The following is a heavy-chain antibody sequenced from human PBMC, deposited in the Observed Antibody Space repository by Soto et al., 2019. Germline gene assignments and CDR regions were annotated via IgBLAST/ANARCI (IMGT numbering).Heavy chain of an antibody. Sequence: GGSLRLSCAASGFTFSSYGMHWVRQAPGKGLEWVAVISYDGSNKYYADSVKGRFTISRDNSKNTLYLQMNSLRAEDTAVYYCAKVNEYYDILTGYYPLPYFDYWGQGTLVTVSS. D-gene: IGHD3-9*01. J-gene: IGHJ4*02. CDR1: GFTFSSYG. CDR2: ISYDGSNK. V-gene: IGHV3-30*18. CDR3: AKVNEYYDILTGYYPLPYFDY.